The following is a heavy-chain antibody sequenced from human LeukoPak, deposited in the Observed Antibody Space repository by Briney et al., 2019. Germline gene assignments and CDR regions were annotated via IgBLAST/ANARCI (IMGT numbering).Heavy chain of an antibody. J-gene: IGHJ6*04. D-gene: IGHD3-10*02. V-gene: IGHV3-48*03. CDR3: AELGITMIGGV. Sequence: GGSMRPSCPASGSTFSSYEMNWVRHVHRRGLEWVSYISSSGSTVYYADSVKGRFTISRYNATNSMYLQMNSMRAEETAFSYCAELGITMIGGVWGKGATVTISS. CDR2: ISSSGSTV. CDR1: GSTFSSYE.